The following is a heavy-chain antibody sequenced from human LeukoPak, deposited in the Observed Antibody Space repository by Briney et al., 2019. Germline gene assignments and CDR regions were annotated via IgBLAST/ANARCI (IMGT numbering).Heavy chain of an antibody. D-gene: IGHD2-2*01. V-gene: IGHV4-34*01. CDR1: GGSFSGYY. Sequence: PSETLSLTCAVYGGSFSGYYWSWIRQPPGKGLEWIGEINHSGSTNYNPSLKSRVTMSVDTSKNQFSLKLSSVTAADTAVYYCARVRYQLPDDAFDIWGQGTMVTVSS. CDR3: ARVRYQLPDDAFDI. J-gene: IGHJ3*02. CDR2: INHSGST.